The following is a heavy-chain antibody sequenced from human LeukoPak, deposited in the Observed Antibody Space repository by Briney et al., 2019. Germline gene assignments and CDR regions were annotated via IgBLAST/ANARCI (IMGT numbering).Heavy chain of an antibody. Sequence: ASVTVSFTASGGTFSIYAISWVRQAPGQGLEWMGRIIPILGIANYAQKFQGRVTITADKSTSTAYMELSSLRSEDTAVYYCARYSSGWSETTDYWGQGTLVTVSS. CDR2: IIPILGIA. CDR1: GGTFSIYA. CDR3: ARYSSGWSETTDY. D-gene: IGHD6-19*01. J-gene: IGHJ4*02. V-gene: IGHV1-69*04.